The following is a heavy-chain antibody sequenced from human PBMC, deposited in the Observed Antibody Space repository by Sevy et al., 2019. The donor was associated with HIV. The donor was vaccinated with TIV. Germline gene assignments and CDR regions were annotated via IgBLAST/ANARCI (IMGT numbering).Heavy chain of an antibody. D-gene: IGHD2-2*01. CDR1: GFTFSSFA. Sequence: GGSLRLSCAASGFTFSSFAMHWVRQAPGKGLEWVAVISYDGSSKYYPDSVKGRFTISRDKAKNTLYLQMNRLRPEDMAVYFCAILGVDCVSTNCYGMRSLSFDFWGQGTLVTVSS. V-gene: IGHV3-30-3*01. CDR3: AILGVDCVSTNCYGMRSLSFDF. J-gene: IGHJ4*02. CDR2: ISYDGSSK.